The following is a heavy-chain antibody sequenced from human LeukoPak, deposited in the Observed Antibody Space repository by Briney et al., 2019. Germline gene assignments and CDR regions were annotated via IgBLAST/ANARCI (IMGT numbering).Heavy chain of an antibody. V-gene: IGHV3-21*01. D-gene: IGHD1-26*01. CDR1: GFTFSNYG. J-gene: IGHJ6*03. CDR3: ARDPYSGSYGDSYYYYMDV. Sequence: GGSLRLSCAASGFTFSNYGLSWVRQAPGQGLGWVSSISDSSGGRTPYADSVKRRFTISRDNAKNSLYLQMNSLRAEDTAVYYCARDPYSGSYGDSYYYYMDVWGKGTTVTISS. CDR2: ISDSSGGRT.